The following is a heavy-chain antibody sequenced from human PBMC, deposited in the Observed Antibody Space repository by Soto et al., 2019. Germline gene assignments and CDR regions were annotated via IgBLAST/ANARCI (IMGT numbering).Heavy chain of an antibody. CDR1: GGSISSYY. CDR3: AREVPGVATIIT. J-gene: IGHJ5*02. CDR2: IYYSGST. Sequence: QVQLQESGPGLVKPSETLSLTCTVSGGSISSYYWSWIRQPPGKGLEWIGYIYYSGSTNYNPSLKSRVTISVDTSKNQFSLKLSSVTAADTAVYYCAREVPGVATIITWGQGTLVTVSS. V-gene: IGHV4-59*01. D-gene: IGHD5-12*01.